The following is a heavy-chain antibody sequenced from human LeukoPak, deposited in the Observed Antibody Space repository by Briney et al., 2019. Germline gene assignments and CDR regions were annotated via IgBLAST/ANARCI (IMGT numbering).Heavy chain of an antibody. CDR1: GGTFSSYA. V-gene: IGHV1-69*05. Sequence: ASVKLSCKASGGTFSSYAISWVRQAPGQGLEWMGRIIPIFGTANYAQKFQGRVTITTDESTSTAYMELSSLRSEDTAVYYCARGPDYGTHMDVWGKGTTVTVSS. CDR2: IIPIFGTA. D-gene: IGHD4-17*01. CDR3: ARGPDYGTHMDV. J-gene: IGHJ6*03.